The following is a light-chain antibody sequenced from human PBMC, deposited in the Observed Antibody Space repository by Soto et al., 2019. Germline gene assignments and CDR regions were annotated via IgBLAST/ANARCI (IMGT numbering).Light chain of an antibody. V-gene: IGKV1-5*03. CDR1: QRISSW. CDR2: KAS. Sequence: DIQMTQSPSTLSASVGDRVTITCRASQRISSWLAWYQQKPGKAPNLLIYKASTLESGVPSRFSGSGSGTEFTLTISSLQPDDFATYYCQHYDGYPWTFGQGTKVEIK. J-gene: IGKJ1*01. CDR3: QHYDGYPWT.